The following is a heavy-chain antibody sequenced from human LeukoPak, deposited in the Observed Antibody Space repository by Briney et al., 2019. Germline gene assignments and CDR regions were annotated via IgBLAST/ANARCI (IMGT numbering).Heavy chain of an antibody. D-gene: IGHD4-17*01. CDR3: ANTIDDYGVTDFDY. J-gene: IGHJ4*02. V-gene: IGHV3-30*18. Sequence: GGSLRLSCAASGFTFSSYGMHWVRQAPGKGLEWVAVISYDGSNKCYADSVKGRFTISRDNSKNTLYLQMNSLRAEDTAVYYCANTIDDYGVTDFDYWGQGTLVTVSS. CDR1: GFTFSSYG. CDR2: ISYDGSNK.